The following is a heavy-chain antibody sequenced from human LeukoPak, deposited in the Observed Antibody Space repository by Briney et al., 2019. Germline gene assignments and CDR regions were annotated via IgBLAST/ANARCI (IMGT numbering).Heavy chain of an antibody. Sequence: EGSLRLSCAASGFTFSSYSMNWVRQAPGKGLEWVSYISSSSSTIYYADSVKGRFTISRDNAKNSLYLQMNSLRAEDTAVYYCAREGCSSTSCYLNWFDPWGQGTLVTVSS. CDR1: GFTFSSYS. CDR2: ISSSSSTI. CDR3: AREGCSSTSCYLNWFDP. J-gene: IGHJ5*02. D-gene: IGHD2-2*01. V-gene: IGHV3-48*01.